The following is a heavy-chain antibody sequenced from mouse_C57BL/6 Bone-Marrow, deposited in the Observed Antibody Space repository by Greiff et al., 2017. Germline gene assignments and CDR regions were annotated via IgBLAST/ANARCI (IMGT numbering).Heavy chain of an antibody. CDR3: ARGAYGSSSFAY. Sequence: VQLQQSGAELVKPGASVKLSCKASGYTFTSYWMHWVKQRPGQGLEWIGMIHPNSGSTNYNEKFKSKATLTVDKSSSTAYMQLSSLTSEDSAVYYGARGAYGSSSFAYWGRGTLVTVSA. CDR2: IHPNSGST. CDR1: GYTFTSYW. D-gene: IGHD1-1*01. J-gene: IGHJ3*01. V-gene: IGHV1-64*01.